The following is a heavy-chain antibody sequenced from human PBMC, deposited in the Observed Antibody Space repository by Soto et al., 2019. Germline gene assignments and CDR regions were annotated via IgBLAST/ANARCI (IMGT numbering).Heavy chain of an antibody. Sequence: GGSLRLSCAASGFTFSSYAMHWVRQAPGKGLEWVAVISYDGSNKYHADSVKGRFTISRDNSKNTLYLQMNSLRAEDTAVYYCAARRNYYDSSGYYFWGQGTLVTVSS. D-gene: IGHD3-22*01. CDR2: ISYDGSNK. CDR1: GFTFSSYA. V-gene: IGHV3-30-3*01. J-gene: IGHJ4*02. CDR3: AARRNYYDSSGYYF.